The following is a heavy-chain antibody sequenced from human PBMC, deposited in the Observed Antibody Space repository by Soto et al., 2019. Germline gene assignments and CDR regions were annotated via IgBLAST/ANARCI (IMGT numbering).Heavy chain of an antibody. V-gene: IGHV4-31*03. CDR1: GGSISSGGYY. Sequence: PSETLSLTCTVSGGSISSGGYYWSWIRQHPGKGLEWIGYIYYSGSTYYNPSLKSRVTISVDTSKNQFSLKLSSVTAADTAVYYCPREVAAGFFDYWGQGTLVTVSS. J-gene: IGHJ4*02. D-gene: IGHD6-13*01. CDR2: IYYSGST. CDR3: PREVAAGFFDY.